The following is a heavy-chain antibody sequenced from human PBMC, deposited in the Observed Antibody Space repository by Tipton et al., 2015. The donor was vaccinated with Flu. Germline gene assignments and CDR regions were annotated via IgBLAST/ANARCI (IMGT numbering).Heavy chain of an antibody. J-gene: IGHJ6*02. Sequence: TLSLTCSVSGGSISTSSYFWGCIRQPPGKGLEWIGSIYYTGSTYYNPSLRSRVTISLDTAKNQFSLKLSSVTAADTAVHYCARRDYSHSAYGMDVWGQGTTVTVSS. CDR3: ARRDYSHSAYGMDV. CDR1: GGSISTSSYF. D-gene: IGHD4-11*01. V-gene: IGHV4-39*01. CDR2: IYYTGST.